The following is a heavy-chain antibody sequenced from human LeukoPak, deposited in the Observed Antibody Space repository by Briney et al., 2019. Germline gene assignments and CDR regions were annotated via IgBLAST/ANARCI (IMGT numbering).Heavy chain of an antibody. CDR3: ARGAVGVDFDY. V-gene: IGHV1-2*02. CDR2: INPNSGGT. D-gene: IGHD1-26*01. J-gene: IGHJ4*02. Sequence: GASVKVSCKASGYTFTSYGFTWGRQAPGQGLEWMGCINPNSGGTNYAQKFQGRVTMTRDTSISTAYLELSRLRSDDTAVYYCARGAVGVDFDYWGQGPLVTVSS. CDR1: GYTFTSYG.